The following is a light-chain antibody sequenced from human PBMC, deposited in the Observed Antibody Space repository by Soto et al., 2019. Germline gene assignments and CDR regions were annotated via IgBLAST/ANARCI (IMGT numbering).Light chain of an antibody. CDR2: GAS. Sequence: EIVMTQSPATLSLSPGERVTLSCRASQSVSSSLAWYQQQPGQAPRLLIYGASTRATGIPARFSGSGSGTEFTLTISSLQSEDFAVYYCQQYNNWPPFTFGPGTKVDIK. CDR3: QQYNNWPPFT. CDR1: QSVSSS. V-gene: IGKV3-15*01. J-gene: IGKJ3*01.